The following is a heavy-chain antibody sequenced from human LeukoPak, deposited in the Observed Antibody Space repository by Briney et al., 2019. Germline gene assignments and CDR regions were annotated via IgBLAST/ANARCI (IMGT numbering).Heavy chain of an antibody. CDR3: ATERITMVRGVIPIHFDY. CDR2: INPNSGGT. V-gene: IGHV1-2*06. J-gene: IGHJ4*02. D-gene: IGHD3-10*01. CDR1: GYTFTGYY. Sequence: ASVKVSCKASGYTFTGYYMHWVRQAPGQGLEWMGRINPNSGGTNYAQKLQGRVTMTRDTSISTAYMELSRLRSDDTAVYYCATERITMVRGVIPIHFDYWGQGTLVTVSS.